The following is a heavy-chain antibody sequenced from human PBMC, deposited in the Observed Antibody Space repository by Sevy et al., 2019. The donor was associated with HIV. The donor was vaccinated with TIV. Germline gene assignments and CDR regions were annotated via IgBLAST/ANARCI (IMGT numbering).Heavy chain of an antibody. V-gene: IGHV1-18*01. CDR1: GYTFTSYG. CDR2: ISAYNGNT. J-gene: IGHJ4*02. D-gene: IGHD6-13*01. CDR3: ARDGPRIAAAGPVLY. Sequence: ASVKVSCKASGYTFTSYGISWVRQAPGQGLEWMGWISAYNGNTNYAQKLQGRVTMTTDTSTSKAYMELRSLRSDDTAVYYCARDGPRIAAAGPVLYWGQGTLVTVSS.